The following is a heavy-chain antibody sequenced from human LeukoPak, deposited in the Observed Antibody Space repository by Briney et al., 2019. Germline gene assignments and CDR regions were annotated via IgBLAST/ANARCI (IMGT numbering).Heavy chain of an antibody. CDR2: IYYSGST. CDR1: GGSISSSSYC. V-gene: IGHV4-39*01. D-gene: IGHD6-19*01. Sequence: SETLSLTCTVSGGSISSSSYCWGWIRQPPGKGLEWIGSIYYSGSTYYNPSLKSRVTISVGTSKNQFSLKLSSVTAADTAVYYCARPRSLAVAGTWFDPWGQGTLVTVSS. J-gene: IGHJ5*02. CDR3: ARPRSLAVAGTWFDP.